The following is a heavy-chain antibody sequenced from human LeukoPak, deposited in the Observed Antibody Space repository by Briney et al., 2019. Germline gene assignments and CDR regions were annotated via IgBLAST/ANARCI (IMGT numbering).Heavy chain of an antibody. V-gene: IGHV3-48*01. D-gene: IGHD3-22*01. CDR1: GFTFSSYS. Sequence: PGGSLRLSCAASGFTFSSYSMNWVRQAPGKGLEWVSYISSSSGTIYYADSVKGRFTISRDNAKNSLYLQMNSLRAEDTAVYYCARVKYYYDSSGYYEGAYDYWGQGTLITVSS. CDR2: ISSSSGTI. J-gene: IGHJ4*02. CDR3: ARVKYYYDSSGYYEGAYDY.